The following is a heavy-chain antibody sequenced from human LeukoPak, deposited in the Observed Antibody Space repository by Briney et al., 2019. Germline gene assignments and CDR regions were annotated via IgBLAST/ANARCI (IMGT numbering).Heavy chain of an antibody. CDR3: ASRRDGYNHGSDAFDI. V-gene: IGHV4-4*07. Sequence: ASETLSLTCTVSGGSISSYYWSWIRQPAGKGLEWIGRIYTSGSTNYNPSLKSRVTMSVDTSKNQFSLKLSSVTAADTAVYYCASRRDGYNHGSDAFDIWGQGTMVTVSS. CDR1: GGSISSYY. D-gene: IGHD5-24*01. J-gene: IGHJ3*02. CDR2: IYTSGST.